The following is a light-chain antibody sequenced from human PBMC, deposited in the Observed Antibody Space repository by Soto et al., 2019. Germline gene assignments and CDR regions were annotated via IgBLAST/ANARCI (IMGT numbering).Light chain of an antibody. Sequence: QSALTHPASVSGSPGESITISCTGTSSDVGSYNLVSWYQQHPGKAPKLMIYEGSKRPSGVSNRFSGSKSGNTASLTISGLQAEDVADYYCCSYAGSRSYV. CDR3: CSYAGSRSYV. J-gene: IGLJ6*01. CDR1: SSDVGSYNL. CDR2: EGS. V-gene: IGLV2-23*01.